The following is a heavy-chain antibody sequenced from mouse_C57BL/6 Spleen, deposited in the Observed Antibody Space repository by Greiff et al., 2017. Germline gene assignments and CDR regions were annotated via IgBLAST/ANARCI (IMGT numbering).Heavy chain of an antibody. CDR2: FYPGSGSI. CDR3: ARHEDYDYWFAY. CDR1: GYTFTEYT. Sequence: VKLVESGAELVKPGASVKLSCKASGYTFTEYTIHWVKQRSGQGLEWIGWFYPGSGSIKYNEKFKDQATLTADKSSSTVYMELSRLTSEDSAVDFCARHEDYDYWFAYWGQGTLVTVSA. J-gene: IGHJ3*01. V-gene: IGHV1-62-2*01. D-gene: IGHD2-4*01.